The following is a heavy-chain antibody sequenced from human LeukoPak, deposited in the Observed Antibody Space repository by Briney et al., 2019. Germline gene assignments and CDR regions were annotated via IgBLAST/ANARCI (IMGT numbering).Heavy chain of an antibody. D-gene: IGHD3-10*01. CDR2: INPSGGST. J-gene: IGHJ5*02. CDR1: GYTFTSYY. CDR3: ARDPMVRGIYNWFDP. Sequence: ASVKVSCKASGYTFTSYYMHWVRQAPGQGLEWMGIINPSGGSTSYAQKFQGRVTMTTDTSIGTAYMELSRLRSDDTAVYYCARDPMVRGIYNWFDPWGQGTLVTVSS. V-gene: IGHV1-46*01.